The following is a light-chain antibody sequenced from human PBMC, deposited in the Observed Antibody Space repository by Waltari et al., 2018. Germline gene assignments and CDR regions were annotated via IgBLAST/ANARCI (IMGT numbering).Light chain of an antibody. CDR2: YND. Sequence: QSVLTQPPSASEAARKSVTISCSGSSSNIGSNSVSWYQQLPETAPKLPIYYNDRRASGVSDGLSGSKSGTSASLAISGRQTEDEADYYCAAWDDSLSGPLFGGGTRLTVL. J-gene: IGLJ2*01. V-gene: IGLV1-36*01. CDR3: AAWDDSLSGPL. CDR1: SSNIGSNS.